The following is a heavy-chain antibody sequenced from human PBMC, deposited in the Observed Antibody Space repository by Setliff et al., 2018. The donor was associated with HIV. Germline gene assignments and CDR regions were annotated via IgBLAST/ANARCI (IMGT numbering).Heavy chain of an antibody. V-gene: IGHV1-46*01. CDR2: INPGDGST. J-gene: IGHJ4*02. Sequence: ASVKVSCKASGYTFTSYYIYWVRQAPGQGLQWMGIINPGDGSTIYAQKFQGRVTMTRDTSTSTLYMELSSLRSEDTAVYYWARDATYDYVWGTSSLVLDYWGQGTLVTVSS. D-gene: IGHD3-16*01. CDR1: GYTFTSYY. CDR3: ARDATYDYVWGTSSLVLDY.